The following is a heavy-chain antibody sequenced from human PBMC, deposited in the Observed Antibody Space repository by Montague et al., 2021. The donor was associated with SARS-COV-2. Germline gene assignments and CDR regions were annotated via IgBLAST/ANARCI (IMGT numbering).Heavy chain of an antibody. D-gene: IGHD3-10*01. J-gene: IGHJ4*02. Sequence: SETLSLTCTVSGGSISSYYWSWIRQPPGRGLQWIGYISYSGSTNYNPSLKSRVTISVDTSKSQFSLKLSSVTAADTAVYYCAGVQRGYYYGLGVSAHFDYWAQGTLVTVSS. CDR3: AGVQRGYYYGLGVSAHFDY. V-gene: IGHV4-59*01. CDR1: GGSISSYY. CDR2: ISYSGST.